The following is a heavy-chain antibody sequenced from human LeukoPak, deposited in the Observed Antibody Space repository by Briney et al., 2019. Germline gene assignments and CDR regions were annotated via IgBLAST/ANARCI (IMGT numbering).Heavy chain of an antibody. D-gene: IGHD5-18*01. V-gene: IGHV4-34*01. Sequence: SETLSLTCAVYGGSFSGYYWSWIRQPPGKGLEWIGEINHSGSTNHNPSLKSRVTISVDTSKNQFSLKLSSVTAADTAVYYCARVGYSYAYDAFDIWGQGTMVTVSS. J-gene: IGHJ3*02. CDR3: ARVGYSYAYDAFDI. CDR1: GGSFSGYY. CDR2: INHSGST.